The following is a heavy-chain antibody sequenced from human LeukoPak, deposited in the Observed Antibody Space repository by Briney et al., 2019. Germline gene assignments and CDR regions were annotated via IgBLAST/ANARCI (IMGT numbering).Heavy chain of an antibody. Sequence: SETLSLTCTVSGGSLSRTSYYWGWIRQPPGKGLECIETFYDSWSTYYNPSRKSRVTISVDTSKNQFSLKLRFVTAADTAVYYCASGSGYFFDYWGQGTLVTVSS. CDR1: GGSLSRTSYY. CDR3: ASGSGYFFDY. D-gene: IGHD1-14*01. CDR2: FYDSWST. J-gene: IGHJ4*02. V-gene: IGHV4-39*01.